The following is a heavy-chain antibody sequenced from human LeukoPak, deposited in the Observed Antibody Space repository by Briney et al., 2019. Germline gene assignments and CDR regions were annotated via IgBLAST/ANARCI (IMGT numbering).Heavy chain of an antibody. V-gene: IGHV4-59*01. CDR3: ARVRGSRQQGTFDY. CDR2: IYYSGST. CDR1: GVSISSYY. J-gene: IGHJ4*02. D-gene: IGHD6-13*01. Sequence: PSETLSLTCTVSGVSISSYYWSWIRQPPGKGLEWIGYIYYSGSTNYNPSLKSRVTISVDTSKNQFSPKLSSVTAADTAVYYCARVRGSRQQGTFDYWGQGTLVTVSS.